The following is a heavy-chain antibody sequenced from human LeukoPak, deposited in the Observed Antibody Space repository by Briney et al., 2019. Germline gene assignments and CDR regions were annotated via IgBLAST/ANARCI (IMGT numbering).Heavy chain of an antibody. CDR3: ARVGDYDSSVGAFDI. CDR2: IYYSGST. CDR1: GGSISSYY. V-gene: IGHV4-59*01. J-gene: IGHJ3*02. Sequence: SETLSFTCTVSGGSISSYYWSWIRQPPGKGLEWIGYIYYSGSTNYNPSLKSRVTISVDTSKNQFSLKLSSVAAADTAVYYCARVGDYDSSVGAFDIWGQGTMVTVSS. D-gene: IGHD3-22*01.